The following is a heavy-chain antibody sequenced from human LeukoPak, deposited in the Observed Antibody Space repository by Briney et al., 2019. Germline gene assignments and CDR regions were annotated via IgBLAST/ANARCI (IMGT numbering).Heavy chain of an antibody. V-gene: IGHV4-30-2*01. J-gene: IGHJ4*02. Sequence: PSETLSLTSAVSVGSISSGGYSWSWIRQPPGKGLEWIGYIYHSGSNYYNPSLKSQATISVNRSKTQFSLKLCAGTSVDPTCYYLASYVWGSYHFDYWREGTLVSVSS. CDR1: VGSISSGGYS. D-gene: IGHD3-16*02. CDR2: IYHSGSN. CDR3: ASYVWGSYHFDY.